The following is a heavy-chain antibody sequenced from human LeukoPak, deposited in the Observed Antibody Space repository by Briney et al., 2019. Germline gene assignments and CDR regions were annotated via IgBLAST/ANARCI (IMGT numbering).Heavy chain of an antibody. Sequence: GGSLRLSCAASGFTFSSYGMHWVRQAPGKGLEWVAVISYDGSNKYCADSVKGRFTISRDNSKNTLYLQMNSLRAEDTAVYYCAKDMGYCSSTSCPLDYWGQGTLVTVSS. CDR2: ISYDGSNK. J-gene: IGHJ4*02. CDR3: AKDMGYCSSTSCPLDY. V-gene: IGHV3-30*18. D-gene: IGHD2-2*01. CDR1: GFTFSSYG.